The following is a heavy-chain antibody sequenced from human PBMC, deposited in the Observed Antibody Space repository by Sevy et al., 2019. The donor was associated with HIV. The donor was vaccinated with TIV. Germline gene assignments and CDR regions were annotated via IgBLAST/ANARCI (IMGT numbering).Heavy chain of an antibody. D-gene: IGHD3-10*01. J-gene: IGHJ4*02. CDR1: GISFFNTW. V-gene: IGHV3-7*01. Sequence: GGSLILSCSGSGISFFNTWMSWVRQAPGKGLEWVANINQDGSTKYYLDSVKGRFTISKDNAKNSVVLQMNSLTAEDTGVYFCVRAMASADSFWGQGTLVTVSS. CDR2: INQDGSTK. CDR3: VRAMASADSF.